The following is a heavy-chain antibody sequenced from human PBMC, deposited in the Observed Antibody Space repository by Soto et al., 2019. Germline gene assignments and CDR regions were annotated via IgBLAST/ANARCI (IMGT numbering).Heavy chain of an antibody. CDR1: GFTFSSYG. J-gene: IGHJ6*01. CDR2: ISYDGSNK. D-gene: IGHD3-16*01. CDR3: AKNGGAPYYYYYGMDV. V-gene: IGHV3-30*18. Sequence: QVQLVESGGGVVQPGRSLRLSCAASGFTFSSYGMHWVRQAPGKGLEWVAVISYDGSNKYYADSVKGRFTISRDNSKNTLYLQMNSLRAEDTAVYYCAKNGGAPYYYYYGMDVW.